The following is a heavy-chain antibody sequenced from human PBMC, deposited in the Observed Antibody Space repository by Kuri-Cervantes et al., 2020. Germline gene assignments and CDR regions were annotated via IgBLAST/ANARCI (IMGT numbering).Heavy chain of an antibody. D-gene: IGHD4-11*01. J-gene: IGHJ4*02. CDR1: GYTFTSYD. V-gene: IGHV1-8*01. CDR2: MNPNSGNT. CDR3: ARTETTSRVVMTTVTTNDY. Sequence: ASVKVSCKASGYTFTSYDINWVRQATGQGLEWMGWMNPNSGNTGYAQKFQGRVTMTRNTSISTAYMELSSLRSEDTAVYYCARTETTSRVVMTTVTTNDYWGQGTLVTVSS.